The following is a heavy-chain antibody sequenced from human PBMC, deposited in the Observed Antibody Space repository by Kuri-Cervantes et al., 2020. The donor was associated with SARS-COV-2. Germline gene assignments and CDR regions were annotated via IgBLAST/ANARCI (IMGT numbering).Heavy chain of an antibody. D-gene: IGHD1-14*01. CDR1: GFSFSSYA. CDR3: ARVKSVVNPEIDY. V-gene: IGHV4-34*01. Sequence: GSLRLSCAASGFSFSSYAMSWVRQAPGKGLEWIWEINHSGSTNYNPSLKSRVTISVDTSKNQFSLKLSSVTAADTAVYYCARVKSVVNPEIDYWGQGTLVTVSS. CDR2: INHSGST. J-gene: IGHJ4*02.